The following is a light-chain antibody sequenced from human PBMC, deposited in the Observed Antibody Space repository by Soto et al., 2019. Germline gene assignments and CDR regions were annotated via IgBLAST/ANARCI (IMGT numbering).Light chain of an antibody. J-gene: IGKJ1*01. CDR1: QSFSSN. CDR3: QQYNSWLWT. CDR2: GAS. V-gene: IGKV3-15*01. Sequence: EILMTQSPATLSVSLGEISTRSFRSSQSFSSNLACYQLKPGQAPRLLIYGASTRATGIPARFSGSGSGTEFTLIISSLQSEDSAVYYCQQYNSWLWTFGQGTKVDI.